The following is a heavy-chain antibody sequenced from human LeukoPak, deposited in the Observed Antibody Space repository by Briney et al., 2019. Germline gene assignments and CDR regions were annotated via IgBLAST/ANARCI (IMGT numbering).Heavy chain of an antibody. D-gene: IGHD3-10*02. Sequence: PGGSLRLSCVASGFTFSNYWMSWVRQAPGKGLEWVANIKGDGSEKYYVDSVKGRFTISRDNAKTSLYLQMNSLRAEDTAVYYCAELGITMIGGVWGKGTTVTISS. CDR2: IKGDGSEK. J-gene: IGHJ6*04. CDR1: GFTFSNYW. CDR3: AELGITMIGGV. V-gene: IGHV3-7*01.